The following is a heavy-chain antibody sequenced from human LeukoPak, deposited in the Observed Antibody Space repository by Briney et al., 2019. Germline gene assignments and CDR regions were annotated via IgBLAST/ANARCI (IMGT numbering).Heavy chain of an antibody. V-gene: IGHV3-64D*06. CDR3: VKESIGYCSGGSCY. Sequence: GGSLRVSCSASGFTFSSYAMHWVRQAPGKGLEYVSAISSNGGSTYYADSVKGRFTISRDNSKNTLYLQMSSLRAEDTAVYYCVKESIGYCSGGSCYWGQGTLVTVSS. CDR1: GFTFSSYA. CDR2: ISSNGGST. D-gene: IGHD2-15*01. J-gene: IGHJ4*02.